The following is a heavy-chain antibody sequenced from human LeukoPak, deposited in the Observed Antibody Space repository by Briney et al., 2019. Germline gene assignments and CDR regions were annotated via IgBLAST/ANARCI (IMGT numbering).Heavy chain of an antibody. CDR3: AGDGRAIS. D-gene: IGHD1-26*01. Sequence: AASVKVSCKTSGGTFSSFAVNWVRQAPGQGLEWMGGIIPNFGTTSYAQKLQGRVTITADVTTSTVQMELTSLKSEDTAVYYCAGDGRAISWGQGTLVTVSS. CDR2: IIPNFGTT. V-gene: IGHV1-69*01. J-gene: IGHJ5*02. CDR1: GGTFSSFA.